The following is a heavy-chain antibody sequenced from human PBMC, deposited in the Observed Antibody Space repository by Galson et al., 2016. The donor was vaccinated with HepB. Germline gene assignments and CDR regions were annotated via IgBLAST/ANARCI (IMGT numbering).Heavy chain of an antibody. J-gene: IGHJ4*02. Sequence: PALVKPTQTLTLTCTFSGFSLSTRGVGVGWIRQPPGKALEWLALIYWDDDKRYSPSLRSRLTITKDTSRNQVVLTMTNMDPVDTARYYCAHSRLVVDTTLVLAFDYWGQGTLLTVSS. CDR2: IYWDDDK. V-gene: IGHV2-5*02. CDR1: GFSLSTRGVG. CDR3: AHSRLVVDTTLVLAFDY. D-gene: IGHD3-16*01.